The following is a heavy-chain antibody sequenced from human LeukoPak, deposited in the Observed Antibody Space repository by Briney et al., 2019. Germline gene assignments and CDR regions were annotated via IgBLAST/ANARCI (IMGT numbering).Heavy chain of an antibody. CDR3: ARPDPYSGSPEYYFDY. V-gene: IGHV3-48*03. CDR1: GFTFSSYE. CDR2: ISSSGSTI. D-gene: IGHD1-26*01. Sequence: GGSLRLSCAASGFTFSSYEMNWVRQAPGKGLEWVSYISSSGSTIYYADSVKGRFTISRDNAKNSLYLQMNSLRAEDTAVYYCARPDPYSGSPEYYFDYWGQGTLVTVSS. J-gene: IGHJ4*02.